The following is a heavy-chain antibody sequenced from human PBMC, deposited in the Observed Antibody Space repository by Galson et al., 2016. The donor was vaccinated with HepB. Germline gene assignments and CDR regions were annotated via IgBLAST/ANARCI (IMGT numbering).Heavy chain of an antibody. D-gene: IGHD3-10*01. CDR1: GFRFATYW. Sequence: QSGAEVKKPGESLKISCKGSGFRFATYWIAWVRQMPGKGLEWMGIIYPGDSDTTYSPSFQGQVTISADKSISTAYLQWSSLQASDSAMYYCARQEAGGDWYFDLWGRGTLVTVSS. CDR2: IYPGDSDT. CDR3: ARQEAGGDWYFDL. V-gene: IGHV5-51*01. J-gene: IGHJ2*01.